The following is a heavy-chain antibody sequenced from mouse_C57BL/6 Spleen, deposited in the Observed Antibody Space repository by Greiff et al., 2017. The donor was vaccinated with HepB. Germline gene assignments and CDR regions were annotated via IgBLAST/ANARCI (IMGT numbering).Heavy chain of an antibody. V-gene: IGHV1-81*01. D-gene: IGHD2-12*01. J-gene: IGHJ4*01. CDR3: ALYDQGAMDY. Sequence: QVHVKQSGAELARPGASVKLSCKASGYTFTSYGISWVKQRTGQGLEWIGEIYPRSGNTYYNEKFKGKATLTADKSSSTAYMELRSLTSEDSAVYFCALYDQGAMDYWGQRTSVTVSS. CDR2: IYPRSGNT. CDR1: GYTFTSYG.